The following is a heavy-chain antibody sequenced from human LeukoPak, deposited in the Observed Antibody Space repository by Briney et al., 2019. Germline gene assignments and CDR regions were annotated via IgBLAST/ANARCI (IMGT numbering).Heavy chain of an antibody. CDR3: AKDLGPLHRVNSFDP. CDR2: ISGSGGST. CDR1: GFTFSSYA. Sequence: GGSLRLSCAASGFTFSSYAMSWVRQAPGKGLEWVSAISGSGGSTYYADSVKGRFTISRDNSKNTLYLQMNSLRAEDTAVYYCAKDLGPLHRVNSFDPWGQGTLVTVSS. J-gene: IGHJ5*02. D-gene: IGHD3-16*01. V-gene: IGHV3-23*01.